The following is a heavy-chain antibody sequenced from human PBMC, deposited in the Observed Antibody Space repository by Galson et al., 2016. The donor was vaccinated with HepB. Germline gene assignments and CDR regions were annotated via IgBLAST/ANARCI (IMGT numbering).Heavy chain of an antibody. J-gene: IGHJ6*02. CDR2: ISHDGTNK. V-gene: IGHV3-30*18. CDR3: AKAASNYGYRLGIDV. D-gene: IGHD4-11*01. Sequence: QAPGKGLEWVAVISHDGTNKFHTDSVKGRFTISRDSPKNTLYLQMNSLRAEDTAVYYCAKAASNYGYRLGIDVWGQGTTVTVSS.